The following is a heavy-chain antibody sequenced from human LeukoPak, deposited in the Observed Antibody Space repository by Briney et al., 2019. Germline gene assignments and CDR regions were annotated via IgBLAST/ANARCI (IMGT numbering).Heavy chain of an antibody. D-gene: IGHD3-10*01. Sequence: SETLSLTCTVSGGSISSYYWSWLRQPPGKGLEWIGYIYYSGSTNYNPSLKSRVTISVDTSKNQFSLKLSSVTAADTAVYYCARIVDYYGSGSYLLDYWGQGTLVTVSS. J-gene: IGHJ4*02. V-gene: IGHV4-59*01. CDR2: IYYSGST. CDR1: GGSISSYY. CDR3: ARIVDYYGSGSYLLDY.